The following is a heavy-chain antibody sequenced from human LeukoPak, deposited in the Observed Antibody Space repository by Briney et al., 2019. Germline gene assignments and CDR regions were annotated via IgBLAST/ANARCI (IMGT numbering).Heavy chain of an antibody. Sequence: SVNVSFKASGGTFISYAISWVRQAPGQGLEWMGRIIPILGIANYAQKFQGRVTITADKSTSTAYMELSSLRSEDTAVYYCARENTYYYDSSGYYQVDYWGQGTLVTVSS. CDR1: GGTFISYA. J-gene: IGHJ4*02. CDR2: IIPILGIA. V-gene: IGHV1-69*04. D-gene: IGHD3-22*01. CDR3: ARENTYYYDSSGYYQVDY.